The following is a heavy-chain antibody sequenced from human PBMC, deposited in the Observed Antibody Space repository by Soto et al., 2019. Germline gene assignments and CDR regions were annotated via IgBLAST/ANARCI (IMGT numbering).Heavy chain of an antibody. CDR1: GFTFSSYG. V-gene: IGHV3-33*01. D-gene: IGHD5-12*01. J-gene: IGHJ4*02. CDR2: IWYDGSNK. CDR3: ARSRDGYNYPFDY. Sequence: PGGSLRLSCAASGFTFSSYGMHWVRQAPGKGLEWVAVIWYDGSNKYYADSVKGRFTISRDNSKNTLYLQMNSLRAEDTAVYYCARSRDGYNYPFDYWGQGTLVTVSS.